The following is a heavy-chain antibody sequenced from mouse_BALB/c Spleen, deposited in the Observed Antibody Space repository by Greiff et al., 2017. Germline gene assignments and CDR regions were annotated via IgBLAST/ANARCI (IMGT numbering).Heavy chain of an antibody. CDR2: ISSGSSTI. CDR1: GFTFSSFG. CDR3: ARRLYDYDNYAMDY. J-gene: IGHJ4*01. V-gene: IGHV5-17*02. D-gene: IGHD2-4*01. Sequence: EVQLVESGGGLVQPGGSRKLSCAASGFTFSSFGMHWVRQAPEKGLEWVAYISSGSSTIYYADTVKGRFTISRDNPKNTLFLQMTSLRSEDTAMYYCARRLYDYDNYAMDYWGQGTSVTVSS.